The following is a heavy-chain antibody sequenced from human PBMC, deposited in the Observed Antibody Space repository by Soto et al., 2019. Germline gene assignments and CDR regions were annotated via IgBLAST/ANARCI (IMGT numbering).Heavy chain of an antibody. J-gene: IGHJ6*02. D-gene: IGHD2-2*01. CDR1: GYSFTSYW. V-gene: IGHV5-10-1*01. CDR3: ARLPDIVVVPAAIGGDYYYYGMDV. Sequence: GESLKISCKGSGYSFTSYWISWVRQMPGKGLEWMGRIDPSDSYTNYSPSFQGHVTISADKSISTAYLQWSSLKASDTAMYYCARLPDIVVVPAAIGGDYYYYGMDVWGQGTTVTVSS. CDR2: IDPSDSYT.